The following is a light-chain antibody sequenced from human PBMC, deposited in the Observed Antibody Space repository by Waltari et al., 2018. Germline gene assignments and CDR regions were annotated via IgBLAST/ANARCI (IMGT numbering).Light chain of an antibody. CDR1: SSDVGSYNL. CDR2: EDS. Sequence: QSALTQPASVSGSPGQSITISCTGTSSDVGSYNLVSWYQQHPSKAPRLMIYEDSKRPFGVSNRFSGSKSGNTASLTISGLQAEDEADYHCCSYAGSSTLVFGGGTKLTVL. CDR3: CSYAGSSTLV. J-gene: IGLJ3*02. V-gene: IGLV2-23*01.